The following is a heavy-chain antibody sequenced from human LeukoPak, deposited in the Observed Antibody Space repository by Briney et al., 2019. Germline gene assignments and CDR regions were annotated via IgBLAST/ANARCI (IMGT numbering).Heavy chain of an antibody. J-gene: IGHJ6*02. CDR3: AKAGTTSIDYSGMDV. D-gene: IGHD1-7*01. CDR2: ISGSGGST. V-gene: IGHV3-23*01. CDR1: GFTFSSYT. Sequence: PGASLRLSCAASGFTFSSYTMSWVRQAPGKGLEWVSAISGSGGSTYYADSVKGRFTTSRDNSKNTLWLQMNSLRAEDSAVYYCAKAGTTSIDYSGMDVWGQGITVTVSS.